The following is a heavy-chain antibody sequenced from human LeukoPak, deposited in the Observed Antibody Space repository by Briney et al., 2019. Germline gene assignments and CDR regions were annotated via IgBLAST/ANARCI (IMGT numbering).Heavy chain of an antibody. CDR1: GFTFSSYG. V-gene: IGHV3-30*18. Sequence: PGGSLRLSCAASGFTFSSYGMHWVRQAPGKGLEWVAVISYDGSNKYYADSVKGRFTISRDNSKNTLYLQMNSLRAEDTAVYYCAKEGGSYYPFDYWGQGTLVTVSS. CDR3: AKEGGSYYPFDY. CDR2: ISYDGSNK. J-gene: IGHJ4*02. D-gene: IGHD1-26*01.